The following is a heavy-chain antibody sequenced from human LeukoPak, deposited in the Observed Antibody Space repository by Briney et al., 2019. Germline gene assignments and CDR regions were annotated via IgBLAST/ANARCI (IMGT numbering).Heavy chain of an antibody. CDR3: ARFSAVAGDYYFDY. J-gene: IGHJ4*02. Sequence: SETLSLTCAVYGGSFSGYYWSWIRQPPGKGLEWIGEINHSGSTSYNPSLKSRVTISVDTSKNQFSLKLISVTAADTAVYYCARFSAVAGDYYFDYWGQGTLVTVSS. D-gene: IGHD6-19*01. V-gene: IGHV4-34*01. CDR2: INHSGST. CDR1: GGSFSGYY.